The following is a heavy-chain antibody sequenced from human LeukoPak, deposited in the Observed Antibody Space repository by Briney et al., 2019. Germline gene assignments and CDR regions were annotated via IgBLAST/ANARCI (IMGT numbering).Heavy chain of an antibody. Sequence: SSETLSLTCNVSGVSVSECRYYWTWIRQHPGKGLEWIGYKYYSGSAKYNPSLKSRLTISIDTSKNQFSLHLSSVTAADTATYYCATPYCSSISCLDVFNMWGQGTRVTVSS. CDR3: ATPYCSSISCLDVFNM. V-gene: IGHV4-31*03. CDR2: KYYSGSA. J-gene: IGHJ3*02. D-gene: IGHD2-2*01. CDR1: GVSVSECRYY.